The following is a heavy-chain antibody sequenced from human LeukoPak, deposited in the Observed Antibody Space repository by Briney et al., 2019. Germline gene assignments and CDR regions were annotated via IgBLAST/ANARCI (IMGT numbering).Heavy chain of an antibody. CDR3: AKARGGCSGGSCYEPTDY. CDR2: ISYDGSNK. CDR1: GFSFRSYG. D-gene: IGHD2-15*01. Sequence: GGSLRLSCAASGFSFRSYGMHWVRQAPGKGLEWVAVISYDGSNKYYADSVKGRFTISRDNSKNTLYLQMNSLRAEDTAVYYCAKARGGCSGGSCYEPTDYWGQGTLVTVSS. V-gene: IGHV3-30*18. J-gene: IGHJ4*02.